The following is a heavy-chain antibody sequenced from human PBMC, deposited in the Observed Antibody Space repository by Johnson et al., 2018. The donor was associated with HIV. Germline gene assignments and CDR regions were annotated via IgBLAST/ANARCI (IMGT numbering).Heavy chain of an antibody. Sequence: VQLVESGGGLIQPGGSLRLSCAASGFTVSSNYMSWVRQAPGKGLEWVSVIYSGGSTYYADSVKGRFTISRDNSKNTLYLQMNSLRAADTAGYYRAGGLGSSWYGDAFDILGQGTMVTVSS. D-gene: IGHD6-13*01. CDR1: GFTVSSNY. J-gene: IGHJ3*02. CDR2: IYSGGST. CDR3: AGGLGSSWYGDAFDI. V-gene: IGHV3-53*01.